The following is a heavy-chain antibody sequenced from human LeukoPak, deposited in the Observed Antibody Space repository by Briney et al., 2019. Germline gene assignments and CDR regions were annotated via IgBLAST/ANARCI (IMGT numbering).Heavy chain of an antibody. J-gene: IGHJ6*03. CDR3: ARADYSSTWSHDYYYMDV. Sequence: SETLSLTCSVSGGSISSSSSYWGWIRQPPGKGLEWIGSIYHSGSTYYNPSPKSRVTISVDTSKNQFSLKLSSVTAADTAVYYCARADYSSTWSHDYYYMDVWGKGTTVTASS. CDR2: IYHSGST. D-gene: IGHD6-13*01. CDR1: GGSISSSSSY. V-gene: IGHV4-39*07.